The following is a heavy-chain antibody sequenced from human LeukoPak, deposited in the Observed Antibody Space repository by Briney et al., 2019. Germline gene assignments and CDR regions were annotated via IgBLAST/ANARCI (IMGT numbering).Heavy chain of an antibody. Sequence: SVKVSCKASGGTFSSYAISWVRQAPGQGLEWMGGIIPIFGTANYAQKFQGRVTVTADESTSTAYMELSSLRSEDTAVYYCARDLGEGYSRALDYGMDVWGQGTTVTVSS. J-gene: IGHJ6*02. D-gene: IGHD6-13*01. V-gene: IGHV1-69*01. CDR3: ARDLGEGYSRALDYGMDV. CDR2: IIPIFGTA. CDR1: GGTFSSYA.